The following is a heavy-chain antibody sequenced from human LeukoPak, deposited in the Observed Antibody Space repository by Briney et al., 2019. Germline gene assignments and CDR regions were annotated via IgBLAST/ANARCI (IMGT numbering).Heavy chain of an antibody. CDR2: ISGYNGNT. V-gene: IGHV1-18*04. D-gene: IGHD6-19*01. CDR1: GYTFTYYG. Sequence: GVSVKVSCKTSGYTFTYYGINWVRQAPGQGLEWMGWISGYNGNTKYAQKFQGRVTMTTDTFTNTAYMELRSLRSDGTAMYYCARDKSPIRSRSGSESSPLDNWGQGTLVFVSS. CDR3: ARDKSPIRSRSGSESSPLDN. J-gene: IGHJ4*02.